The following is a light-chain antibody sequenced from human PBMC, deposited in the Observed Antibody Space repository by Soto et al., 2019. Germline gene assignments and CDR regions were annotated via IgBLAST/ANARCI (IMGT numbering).Light chain of an antibody. V-gene: IGKV3-20*01. CDR2: DAS. CDR1: QTVRNNY. J-gene: IGKJ1*01. CDR3: QQYSTHST. Sequence: EFVLTQSPGTLSLTPGERATLSCRASQTVRNNYLAWYQQKPGQAPRFLIDDASSRATVIPDRCSGGGSGTYFTLTSSRLQPDDFATYYCQQYSTHSTFGQGTKVDI.